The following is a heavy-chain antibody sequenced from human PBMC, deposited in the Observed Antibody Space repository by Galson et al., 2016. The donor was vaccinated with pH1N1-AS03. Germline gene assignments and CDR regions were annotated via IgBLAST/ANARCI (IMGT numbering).Heavy chain of an antibody. CDR2: ISTSSSSI. V-gene: IGHV3-21*01. D-gene: IGHD6-19*01. Sequence: SLRLSCAASGFPFSGYSMNWVRQAPGKGLEWVSFISTSSSSIYYADSVKGRFTISRDNAQNLLYLQMNSLRDEDTAVYYCARDGPPQGISVAGSFDFWGQGTVVTVSS. CDR1: GFPFSGYS. CDR3: ARDGPPQGISVAGSFDF. J-gene: IGHJ3*01.